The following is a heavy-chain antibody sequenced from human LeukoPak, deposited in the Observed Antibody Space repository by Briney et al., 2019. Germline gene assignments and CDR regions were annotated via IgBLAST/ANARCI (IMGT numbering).Heavy chain of an antibody. CDR2: MNPNSGKT. CDR3: ARDRGYSYGCRY. Sequence: ASVKVSCKASGYTLTSYDINWVRQATGQGLEWMGWMNPNSGKTGYAQKFQGRITITRNTSISTAYMELSSLRSEDTAVYYCARDRGYSYGCRYWGQGTLVTVSS. J-gene: IGHJ4*02. D-gene: IGHD5-18*01. CDR1: GYTLTSYD. V-gene: IGHV1-8*01.